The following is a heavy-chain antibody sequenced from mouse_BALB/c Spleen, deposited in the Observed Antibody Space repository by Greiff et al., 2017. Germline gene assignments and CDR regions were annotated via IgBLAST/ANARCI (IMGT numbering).Heavy chain of an antibody. J-gene: IGHJ3*01. CDR2: ISYDGSN. CDR1: GYSITSGYY. D-gene: IGHD1-1*01. CDR3: ARDRDYYGSSYLFAY. V-gene: IGHV3-6*02. Sequence: EVKLEESGPGLVKPSQSLSLTCSVTGYSITSGYYWNWIRQFPGNKLEWMGYISYDGSNNYNPSLKNRISITRDTSKNQFFLKLNAVTTEDTATYYCARDRDYYGSSYLFAYWGQGTLVTVSA.